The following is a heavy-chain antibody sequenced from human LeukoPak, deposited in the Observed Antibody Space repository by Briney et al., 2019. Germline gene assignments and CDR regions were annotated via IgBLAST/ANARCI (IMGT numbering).Heavy chain of an antibody. CDR3: ARDTGAAEDY. V-gene: IGHV3-21*01. D-gene: IGHD6-13*01. CDR2: ISGSSYYI. J-gene: IGHJ4*02. Sequence: GGSLRLSCAASGFTFSSYTINWVRQAPGKGLEWVSSISGSSYYIYYADSVRGRFTISRDNAKNSAYLQMNSLRAEDTAVYYCARDTGAAEDYWGQGTLVTVSS. CDR1: GFTFSSYT.